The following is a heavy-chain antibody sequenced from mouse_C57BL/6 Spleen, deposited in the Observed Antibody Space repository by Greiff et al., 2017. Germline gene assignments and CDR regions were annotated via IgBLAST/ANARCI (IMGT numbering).Heavy chain of an antibody. V-gene: IGHV1-26*01. J-gene: IGHJ2*01. CDR3: ARGDGGYFDY. CDR2: INPNNGGT. Sequence: VQLQQSGPELVKPGASVKISCKASGYTFTDYYMNWVKQSHGKSLEWIGDINPNNGGTSYNQKFKGKATLTVDKSSSTAYMELRSLTSEDSAVXYCARGDGGYFDYWGQGTTLTVSS. CDR1: GYTFTDYY. D-gene: IGHD1-1*02.